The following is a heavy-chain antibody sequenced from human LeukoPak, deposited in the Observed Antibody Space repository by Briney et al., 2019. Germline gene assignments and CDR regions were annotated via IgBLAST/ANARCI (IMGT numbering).Heavy chain of an antibody. CDR2: IYSDNT. D-gene: IGHD1-7*01. CDR1: GFTVNTNS. Sequence: GGSLRLSCAASGFTVNTNSMSWVRQAPGKGLEWVSFIYSDNTHYSDSVKGRFTISRDNSKNTLYLQMNSLRAEDTAVYYCARSSRELGGYAPWELMPPFDYWGQGTLVTVSS. V-gene: IGHV3-53*01. CDR3: ARSSRELGGYAPWELMPPFDY. J-gene: IGHJ4*02.